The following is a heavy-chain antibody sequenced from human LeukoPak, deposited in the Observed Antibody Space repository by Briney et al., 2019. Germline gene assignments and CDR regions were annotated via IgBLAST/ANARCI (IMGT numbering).Heavy chain of an antibody. D-gene: IGHD3-22*01. J-gene: IGHJ4*02. V-gene: IGHV3-53*01. CDR3: VRANTMIVAQYYFHY. CDR1: GFTVSSNY. Sequence: GGSLRLSCAASGFTVSSNYMNWVRQAPGKGLEWVSVIYGGGNTDYADSVKGRFTISRDNSENTLFLQMNSLRAEDTAVYYCVRANTMIVAQYYFHYWGQGTLVTVSS. CDR2: IYGGGNT.